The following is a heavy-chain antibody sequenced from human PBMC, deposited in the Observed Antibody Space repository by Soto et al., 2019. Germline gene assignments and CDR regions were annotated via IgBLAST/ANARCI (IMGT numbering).Heavy chain of an antibody. V-gene: IGHV3-33*06. Sequence: GGSLRLSCAASGFTFRNFGMHWVRQAPGKGLEWVAVIWDDGSNEYYIDSVKGRFTSSRDDSKNMLYLQMNSLRTEDTAVYFCAQASEPDIAGSPGLDYCVQGALVTVSS. CDR2: IWDDGSNE. D-gene: IGHD2-21*01. CDR1: GFTFRNFG. J-gene: IGHJ4*02. CDR3: AQASEPDIAGSPGLDY.